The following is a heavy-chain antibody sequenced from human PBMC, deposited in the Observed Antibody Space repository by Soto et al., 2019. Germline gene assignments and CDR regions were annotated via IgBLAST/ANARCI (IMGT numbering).Heavy chain of an antibody. J-gene: IGHJ4*02. Sequence: QVQLQQWGAGLLKPSETLSLTCAVYGGSFSGYYWSWIRQPPGKGLEWIGEINHSGSTNYNPSLKSRVTISVDTSKNQFSLKLSSVTAADTAVYYCARSAPGWLQFGSGFDHWGQGTLVTVSS. V-gene: IGHV4-34*01. CDR1: GGSFSGYY. CDR2: INHSGST. CDR3: ARSAPGWLQFGSGFDH. D-gene: IGHD5-12*01.